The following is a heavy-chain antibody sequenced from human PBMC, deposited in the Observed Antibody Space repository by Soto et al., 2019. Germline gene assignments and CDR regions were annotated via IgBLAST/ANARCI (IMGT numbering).Heavy chain of an antibody. J-gene: IGHJ4*02. CDR1: GGSISSGDYY. D-gene: IGHD3-16*02. V-gene: IGHV4-30-4*01. CDR2: IYCSGST. Sequence: SETLSLTCTVSGGSISSGDYYWSWIRQPPGKGLEWIGDIYCSGSTYYNPSLKSRVTMSVDTSKNQFSLKLSSVTAADTAVYYCARDVITFGGVIDKVIWGQGTLVTVSS. CDR3: ARDVITFGGVIDKVI.